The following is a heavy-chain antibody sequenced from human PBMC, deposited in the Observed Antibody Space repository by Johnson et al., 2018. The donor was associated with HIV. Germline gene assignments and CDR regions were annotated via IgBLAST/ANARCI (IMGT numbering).Heavy chain of an antibody. CDR1: GFTFSSYD. CDR2: IGAAGET. V-gene: IGHV3-13*01. Sequence: VQVVESGGGLVQPGESLRLSCAASGFTFSSYDMHWVRQSTGKGLEWVSGIGAAGETHYPDPVKGRFTVSRDNANHSLYLHMNNLRVGDTAVYYCARAYGRGRGDSNSWRDAFDIWGQGTMVTVSS. CDR3: ARAYGRGRGDSNSWRDAFDI. D-gene: IGHD6-13*01. J-gene: IGHJ3*02.